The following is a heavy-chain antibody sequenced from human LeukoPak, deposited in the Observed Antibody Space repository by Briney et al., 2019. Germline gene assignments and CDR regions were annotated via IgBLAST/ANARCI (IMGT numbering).Heavy chain of an antibody. J-gene: IGHJ4*02. CDR3: ARQVFSSSLPDY. D-gene: IGHD6-6*01. Sequence: SETLSLTCTVSGGSISSYYWSWIRQPPGKGLEWIGYIYYSGSTNYNPSLKSRVTISVDTSKNQSSLKVSSVTAADTAVYYCARQVFSSSLPDYWGQGTLVTVSS. CDR2: IYYSGST. CDR1: GGSISSYY. V-gene: IGHV4-59*08.